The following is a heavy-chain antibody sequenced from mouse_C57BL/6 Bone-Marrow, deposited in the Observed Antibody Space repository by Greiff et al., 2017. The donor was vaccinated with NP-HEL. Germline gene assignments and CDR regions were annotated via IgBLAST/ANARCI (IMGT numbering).Heavy chain of an antibody. CDR2: IWRGGST. V-gene: IGHV2-5*01. CDR3: ASHYYGSSYGYYAMDY. D-gene: IGHD1-1*01. Sequence: VQVVESGPGLVQPSQSLSITCTVSGFSLTSYGVHWVRQSPGKGLEWLGVIWRGGSTDYNAAFMSRLSITKDNSKSQVFFKMNSLQADDTAIYYCASHYYGSSYGYYAMDYWGQGTSVTVSS. CDR1: GFSLTSYG. J-gene: IGHJ4*01.